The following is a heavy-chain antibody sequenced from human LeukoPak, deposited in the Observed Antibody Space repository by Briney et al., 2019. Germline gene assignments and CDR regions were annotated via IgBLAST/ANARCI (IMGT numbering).Heavy chain of an antibody. CDR3: ATPLDFWSGYYY. V-gene: IGHV1-24*01. CDR2: FDPEDGET. CDR1: GYTLTELS. Sequence: ASVKVSCMVSGYTLTELSMHWVRQAPGKGLEWMGGFDPEDGETIYAQKFQGRVTMTEDTSTDTAYMELSSLRSEDTAVYYCATPLDFWSGYYYWGQGTLVTVSS. J-gene: IGHJ4*02. D-gene: IGHD3-3*01.